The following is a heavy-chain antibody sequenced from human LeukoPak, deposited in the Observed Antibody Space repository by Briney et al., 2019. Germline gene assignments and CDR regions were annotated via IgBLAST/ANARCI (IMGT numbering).Heavy chain of an antibody. V-gene: IGHV4-30-4*08. D-gene: IGHD3-22*01. CDR1: GGSISSGDYY. CDR3: ARGSDYYDSSGYFY. Sequence: PSQTLSLTCTVSGGSISSGDYYWSWIRQPPGKGLEWIGYIYYSGSTYYNPSLKSRVTISVDTSKNQFSLKLSSVTAADTAVYYCARGSDYYDSSGYFYWGQRTLVTVSS. CDR2: IYYSGST. J-gene: IGHJ4*02.